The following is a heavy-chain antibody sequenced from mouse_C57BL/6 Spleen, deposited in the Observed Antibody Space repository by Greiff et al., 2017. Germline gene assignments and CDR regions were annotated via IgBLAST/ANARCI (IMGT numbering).Heavy chain of an antibody. CDR1: GYTFTSYW. J-gene: IGHJ3*01. CDR3: ATGGIYYDYDGAFAY. Sequence: VQLQQPGAELVKPGASVKMSCKASGYTFTSYWITWVKQRPGQGLEWIGDIYPGSGSTNYNEKFKSKATLTVDTSSSTAYMQLSSLTSEASAVYYCATGGIYYDYDGAFAYWGQGTLVTVSA. CDR2: IYPGSGST. D-gene: IGHD2-4*01. V-gene: IGHV1-55*01.